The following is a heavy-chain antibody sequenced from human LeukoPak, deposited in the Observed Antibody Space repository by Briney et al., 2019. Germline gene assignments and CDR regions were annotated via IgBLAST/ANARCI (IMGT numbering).Heavy chain of an antibody. CDR3: ARARPRTGSFDY. V-gene: IGHV1-2*02. CDR2: IHPNSGAT. Sequence: ASVKVSCKTSGYTITDYYIHWVRQAPGQGLEWMGWIHPNSGATNYAQKFQGRVTMTRDTSISTAYMELSRLRSDDTAVFYCARARPRTGSFDYWGQGTLVTVSS. CDR1: GYTITDYY. J-gene: IGHJ4*02. D-gene: IGHD3-10*01.